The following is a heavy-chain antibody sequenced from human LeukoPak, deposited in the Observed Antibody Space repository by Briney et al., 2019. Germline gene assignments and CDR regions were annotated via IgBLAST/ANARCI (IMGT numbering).Heavy chain of an antibody. CDR2: ISGSGGST. V-gene: IGHV3-23*01. J-gene: IGHJ5*02. D-gene: IGHD3-16*01. Sequence: PGGSLRLSCAASGFTFFSYTMNWVRHAPGKRRESVSPISGSGGSTYYADSVKGRFTISRDNSKNTLYLQMNSLRAEDTAVYYCAKGPGEFYPNWFDPWGQGTLVTVSS. CDR1: GFTFFSYT. CDR3: AKGPGEFYPNWFDP.